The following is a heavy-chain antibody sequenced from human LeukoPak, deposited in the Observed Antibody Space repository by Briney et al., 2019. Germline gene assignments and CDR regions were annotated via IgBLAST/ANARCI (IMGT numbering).Heavy chain of an antibody. Sequence: ASVKVSCKASGYTFTGYYMHWVRQAPGQGLEWMGRINPNSGGTNYAQKFQGRVTMTRDTSISTAYMELSRLRSDDTAVYYCARDYYGSGSRNWFDPRGQGTLVTVSS. CDR2: INPNSGGT. V-gene: IGHV1-2*06. J-gene: IGHJ5*02. CDR1: GYTFTGYY. CDR3: ARDYYGSGSRNWFDP. D-gene: IGHD3-10*01.